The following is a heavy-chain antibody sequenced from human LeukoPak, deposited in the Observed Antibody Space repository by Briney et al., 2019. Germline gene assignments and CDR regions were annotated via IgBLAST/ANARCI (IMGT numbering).Heavy chain of an antibody. CDR1: GFTFTDYA. D-gene: IGHD6-19*01. Sequence: GGSLRLSCAASGFTFTDYAMGWVRQAPGQGLEWASTISASGSTTYYADSVGGRFTISRDNSKNTLSLQMSSLRAEDTAVYYCAKARTPYNSGFDYWGQGTLVAVSS. V-gene: IGHV3-23*01. J-gene: IGHJ4*02. CDR2: ISASGSTT. CDR3: AKARTPYNSGFDY.